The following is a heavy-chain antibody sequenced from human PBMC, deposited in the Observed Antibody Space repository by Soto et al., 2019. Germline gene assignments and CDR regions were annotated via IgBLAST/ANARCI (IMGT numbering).Heavy chain of an antibody. D-gene: IGHD3-3*01. J-gene: IGHJ6*02. CDR2: ISGSGGST. CDR1: GFTFSSYA. Sequence: GGSLRLSCAASGFTFSSYAMSWVRQAPGKGLEWVSAISGSGGSTYYADSVKGRFTISRDNSKNTLYLQMNSLRAEDTAVYYCAKDRGYDFWSVTPGWSYGMDVWGQGTTVTVSS. CDR3: AKDRGYDFWSVTPGWSYGMDV. V-gene: IGHV3-23*01.